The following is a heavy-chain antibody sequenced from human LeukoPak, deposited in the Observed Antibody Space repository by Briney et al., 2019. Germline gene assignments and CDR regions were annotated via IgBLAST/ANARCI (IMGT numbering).Heavy chain of an antibody. Sequence: GRSLTLAWAADGFTLSSNGMGWVRQARRGGRGWGAVILYDASNTYYSDSVTGRFTISRDNSNHTLYLQMNSLRAQDTAVYYCARDPGSRGGGGPYYFHYWGQGTLVTVSS. CDR1: GFTLSSNG. D-gene: IGHD3-10*01. CDR3: ARDPGSRGGGGPYYFHY. V-gene: IGHV3-30-3*01. CDR2: ILYDASNT. J-gene: IGHJ4*02.